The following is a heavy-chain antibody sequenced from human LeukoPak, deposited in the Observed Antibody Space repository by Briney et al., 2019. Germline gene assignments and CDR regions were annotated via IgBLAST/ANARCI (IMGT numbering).Heavy chain of an antibody. J-gene: IGHJ4*02. D-gene: IGHD6-6*01. Sequence: PSETLSLTCTVSGGSISSGDYYWSWIRQPPGKGLEWIGYIYYSGSTYYNPSLKSRVTISVDTSKNQFSLKLSSVTAADTAVYYCARSPSPRYSSSFYYFDYWGQGTLVTVSS. CDR3: ARSPSPRYSSSFYYFDY. V-gene: IGHV4-30-4*02. CDR1: GGSISSGDYY. CDR2: IYYSGST.